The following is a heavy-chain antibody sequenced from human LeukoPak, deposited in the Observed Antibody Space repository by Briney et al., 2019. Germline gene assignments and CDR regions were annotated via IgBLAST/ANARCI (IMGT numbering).Heavy chain of an antibody. Sequence: SVKVSCKASGGTFSSYAISWVRQAPGQGLEWMGRIIPIFGTANYAQKFQGRVTITTDEPTSTAYMELSSLRSEDTAVYYCARDSYYDSSGYSTTSVYWGQGTLVTVSS. V-gene: IGHV1-69*05. J-gene: IGHJ4*02. CDR3: ARDSYYDSSGYSTTSVY. D-gene: IGHD3-22*01. CDR1: GGTFSSYA. CDR2: IIPIFGTA.